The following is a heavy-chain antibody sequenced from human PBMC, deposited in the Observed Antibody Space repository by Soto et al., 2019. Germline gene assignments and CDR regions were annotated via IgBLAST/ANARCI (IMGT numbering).Heavy chain of an antibody. J-gene: IGHJ6*02. CDR1: GFSFSNAW. D-gene: IGHD2-15*01. CDR3: TTGSVEGV. V-gene: IGHV3-15*07. CDR2: IKRKIDGEAT. Sequence: EVQLVESGGGLVKPGGSLRLSCAASGFSFSNAWMNWVRQAPGKGLEWVGRIKRKIDGEATDYAGPVKGRFTVFRDDSKSALYLQMNRLKGDDTAVYYCTTGSVEGVWGQGTMVTVS.